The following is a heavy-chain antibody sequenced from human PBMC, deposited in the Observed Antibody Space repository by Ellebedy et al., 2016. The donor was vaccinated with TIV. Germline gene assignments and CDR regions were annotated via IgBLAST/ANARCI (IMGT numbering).Heavy chain of an antibody. CDR2: ISTRADTT. Sequence: PGGSLRLSCAASGFTFSDYVMSWVRQAPGKGLEWVSTISTRADTTHYADSVKGRFTISRDNSRNTLYLHMNSLRAEDTAIYYCAKGQLYCDYWGQGTLVTVSS. CDR3: AKGQLYCDY. D-gene: IGHD3-10*01. V-gene: IGHV3-23*01. CDR1: GFTFSDYV. J-gene: IGHJ4*02.